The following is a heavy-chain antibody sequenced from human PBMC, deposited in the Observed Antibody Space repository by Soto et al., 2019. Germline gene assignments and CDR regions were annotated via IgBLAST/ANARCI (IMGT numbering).Heavy chain of an antibody. J-gene: IGHJ4*02. CDR3: ARDRVHIATSVDNHWFDY. CDR1: GDSVSSNSAA. CDR2: TYYRSKWYN. V-gene: IGHV6-1*01. D-gene: IGHD1-26*01. Sequence: SQTLSLTCAISGDSVSSNSAAWNWIRQSPSRGLEWLGRTYYRSKWYNDYAVSVKSRITINPDTSKNQFSLQLNSVTPEDTAVYYCARDRVHIATSVDNHWFDYWGQGTLVTVSS.